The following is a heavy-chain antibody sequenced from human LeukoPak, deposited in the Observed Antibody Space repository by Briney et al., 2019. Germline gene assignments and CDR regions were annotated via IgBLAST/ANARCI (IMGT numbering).Heavy chain of an antibody. V-gene: IGHV5-51*01. CDR3: ARPNITSYYDSRGYDAFDV. CDR1: GYSFTDYW. CDR2: IYPDDSDT. Sequence: GESLKISCKGSGYSFTDYWIAWVRRMPGKGLEWMGIIYPDDSDTRYSPSFQGQVTISADKSVSIAYLQWSSLKASDTAMYYCARPNITSYYDSRGYDAFDVWGQGTMVIVSS. J-gene: IGHJ3*01. D-gene: IGHD3-22*01.